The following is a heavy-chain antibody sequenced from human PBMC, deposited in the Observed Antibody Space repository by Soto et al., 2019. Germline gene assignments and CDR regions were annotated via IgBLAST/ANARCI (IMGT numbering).Heavy chain of an antibody. J-gene: IGHJ6*02. CDR3: ATVGGIVVVVAADDYYGMDV. CDR1: GFTFSSYA. D-gene: IGHD2-15*01. V-gene: IGHV3-30-3*01. Sequence: GGSLRLSCAASGFTFSSYAMHWVRQAPGKGLEWVAVISYDGSNKYYADSVKGRFTISRDNSKNTLYLQMNSLRAEDTAVYYCATVGGIVVVVAADDYYGMDVWGQGTTVTVSS. CDR2: ISYDGSNK.